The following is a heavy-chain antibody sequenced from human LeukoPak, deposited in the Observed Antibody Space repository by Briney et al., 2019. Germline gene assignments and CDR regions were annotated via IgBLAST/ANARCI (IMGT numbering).Heavy chain of an antibody. Sequence: LEWIGYIYYSGSTNYNPSLKSRVTISVDTSKNQFSLKLSSVTAADSAVYYCARVSSCSFDYWGQRTLVTVSS. CDR3: ARVSSCSFDY. J-gene: IGHJ4*02. V-gene: IGHV4-59*08. CDR2: IYYSGST. D-gene: IGHD6-13*01.